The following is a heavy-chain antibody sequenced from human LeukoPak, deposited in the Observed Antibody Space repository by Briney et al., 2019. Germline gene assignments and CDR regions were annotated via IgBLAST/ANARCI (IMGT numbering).Heavy chain of an antibody. V-gene: IGHV4-30-4*01. CDR2: IYYSGNS. D-gene: IGHD6-13*01. CDR1: GGSISSGDYY. Sequence: SQTVSLTCTVSGGSISSGDYYWTWIRQPPGKGLEWIGYIYYSGNSYSNPSLKSRLILSVDTSKNQFSLKLSSVTAADTAVYYCARGLGSSWYGDWGQGTLVTVSS. CDR3: ARGLGSSWYGD. J-gene: IGHJ4*02.